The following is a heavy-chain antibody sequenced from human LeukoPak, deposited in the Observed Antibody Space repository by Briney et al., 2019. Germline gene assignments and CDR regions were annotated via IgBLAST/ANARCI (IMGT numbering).Heavy chain of an antibody. V-gene: IGHV3-30-3*01. CDR2: ISYDGSNK. D-gene: IGHD6-6*01. CDR1: GFTFSSYA. CDR3: ARDQRSGSSSWLIVDYYGMDV. Sequence: PGGSLRLSCVASGFTFSSYAMHWVRQAPGKGLEWVAVISYDGSNKYYADSVKGRFTISRDNSKNTLYLQMNSLRAEDTAVYYCARDQRSGSSSWLIVDYYGMDVWGQGTTVTVSS. J-gene: IGHJ6*02.